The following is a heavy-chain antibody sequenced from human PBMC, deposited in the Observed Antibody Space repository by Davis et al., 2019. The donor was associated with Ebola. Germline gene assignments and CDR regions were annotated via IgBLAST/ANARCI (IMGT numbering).Heavy chain of an antibody. D-gene: IGHD3-10*01. CDR3: ARERGPYILGWFEPFDN. CDR2: INTGSNYI. J-gene: IGHJ3*02. Sequence: GESLKISCAASGFTFSDYSMSWVRQAPGKGLEWVSSINTGSNYIFYGNSVKGRFTISRDNDKNSLVLQMDSLTVEDTAVYYCARERGPYILGWFEPFDNWGQGTRVTVSS. CDR1: GFTFSDYS. V-gene: IGHV3-21*01.